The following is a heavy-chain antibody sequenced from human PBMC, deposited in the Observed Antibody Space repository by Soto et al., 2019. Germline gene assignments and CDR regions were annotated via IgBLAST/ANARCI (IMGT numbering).Heavy chain of an antibody. CDR3: ARNCSGGTCYFGWFDT. Sequence: ASLKVSCKSSGSTFSSYGIIWVRHTPGQGLEWMGWISAYNGNTDYAQNLQGRVTMTTDTSTSTAYMELRSLRSDDTAVYYCARNCSGGTCYFGWFDTWGQGTLVTVSS. CDR2: ISAYNGNT. D-gene: IGHD2-15*01. J-gene: IGHJ5*02. CDR1: GSTFSSYG. V-gene: IGHV1-18*01.